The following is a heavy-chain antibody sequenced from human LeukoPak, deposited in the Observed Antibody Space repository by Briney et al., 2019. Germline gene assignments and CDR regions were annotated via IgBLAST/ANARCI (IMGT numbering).Heavy chain of an antibody. CDR3: ARQQGATIGAKWFDP. Sequence: SGPTLVNPTQTLTLTCTFSGFSLTTTGMRVSWIRQPPGKALEWLARTDWDDDKFYSTSLKTRLTISKDTSKNQVVLTMTNMDPVDTATYYCARQQGATIGAKWFDPWGQGTLVTVSS. D-gene: IGHD4/OR15-4a*01. CDR2: TDWDDDK. V-gene: IGHV2-70*04. CDR1: GFSLTTTGMR. J-gene: IGHJ5*02.